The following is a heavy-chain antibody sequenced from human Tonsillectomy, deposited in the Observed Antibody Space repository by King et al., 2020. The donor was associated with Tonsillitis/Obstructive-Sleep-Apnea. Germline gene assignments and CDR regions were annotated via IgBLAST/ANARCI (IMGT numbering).Heavy chain of an antibody. V-gene: IGHV1-69*09. CDR3: ARDTGSTSCCPFLCLIDY. J-gene: IGHJ4*02. CDR2: IIPILGIA. CDR1: GGTFSTYA. Sequence: VQLVESGAEVKKPGSSVKVSCKASGGTFSTYAVSWVRQAPGQGLEWMGRIIPILGIANYAQMFQGRVTITADKSTSTAYMELSSLRSEPTAVYFCARDTGSTSCCPFLCLIDYWGQGTLVTVSS. D-gene: IGHD2-2*01.